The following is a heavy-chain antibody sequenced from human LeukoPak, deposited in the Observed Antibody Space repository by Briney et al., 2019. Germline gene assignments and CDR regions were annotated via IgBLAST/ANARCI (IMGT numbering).Heavy chain of an antibody. Sequence: RSETLFLTCAVSGGSISGNFWSWIRQSPEKGLEWLGYIYYSGSTNYNPSLESRVSISIDTSKNQFSLRLASVTAADTAVYYCAMYYAYPEHSFHIWGQGTMVIVSS. D-gene: IGHD3-3*01. J-gene: IGHJ3*02. V-gene: IGHV4-59*01. CDR2: IYYSGST. CDR1: GGSISGNF. CDR3: AMYYAYPEHSFHI.